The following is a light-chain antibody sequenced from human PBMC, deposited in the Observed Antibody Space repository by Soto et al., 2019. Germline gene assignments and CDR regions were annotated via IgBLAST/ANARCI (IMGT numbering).Light chain of an antibody. V-gene: IGLV2-14*01. CDR2: EVS. CDR3: SSYTSSSTVV. J-gene: IGLJ2*01. Sequence: QSALTQPASVSGSPGQSITISCTGTSSDVGGYNYVSWYQQHPGKAPKLMIYEVSNRPSGVSNRFSGSKSRNTASLTISGLQAEYEADYYCSSYTSSSTVVFGGGTKVTVL. CDR1: SSDVGGYNY.